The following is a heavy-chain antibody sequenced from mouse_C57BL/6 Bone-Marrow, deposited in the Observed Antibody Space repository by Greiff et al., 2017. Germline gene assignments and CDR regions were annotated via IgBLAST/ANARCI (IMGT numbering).Heavy chain of an antibody. V-gene: IGHV2-9*01. J-gene: IGHJ3*01. CDR1: GFSLTSYG. Sequence: VQVVESGPGLVAPSQSLSITCTVSGFSLTSYGVDWVRQPPGQGLAWLGVVWGGGSTNYNSALMSRLIISKDNSKSQVSLKMSSLQTDDTAMYYCAKHRPYYSNYSWFAYWGQGTLVTVSA. CDR2: VWGGGST. CDR3: AKHRPYYSNYSWFAY. D-gene: IGHD2-5*01.